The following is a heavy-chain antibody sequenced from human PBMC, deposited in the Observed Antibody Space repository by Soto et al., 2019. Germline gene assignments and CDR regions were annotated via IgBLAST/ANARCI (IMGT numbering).Heavy chain of an antibody. V-gene: IGHV4-31*03. Sequence: SETLSLTCTVSGGSIISGGYYWTWIRQHPGKGLEWIGYNYYSGITYYNPSLKSRVTISLDTSKNQFSLKLSSVTAADTAVYYCARGSSIAGLYYGMDVWGQGTTVTVSS. CDR1: GGSIISGGYY. CDR3: ARGSSIAGLYYGMDV. D-gene: IGHD6-6*01. CDR2: NYYSGIT. J-gene: IGHJ6*02.